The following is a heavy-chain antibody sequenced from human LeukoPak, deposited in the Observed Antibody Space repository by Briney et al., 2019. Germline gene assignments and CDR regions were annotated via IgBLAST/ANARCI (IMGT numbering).Heavy chain of an antibody. CDR1: GGSVSSGGHY. CDR2: NYYSGST. Sequence: SETLSLTCTVSGGSVSSGGHYWSWIRQHPGKGLEWIGYNYYSGSTYYNPSLKSRVTISVDTSKNQFSLKLSSATAADTAVYYCARVSGGGSFLDYWGQGTLVTVSS. CDR3: ARVSGGGSFLDY. J-gene: IGHJ4*02. V-gene: IGHV4-31*03. D-gene: IGHD2-15*01.